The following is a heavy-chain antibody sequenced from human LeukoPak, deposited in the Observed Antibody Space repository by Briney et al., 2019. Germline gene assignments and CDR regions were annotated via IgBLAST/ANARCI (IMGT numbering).Heavy chain of an antibody. Sequence: PSETLSLTCAVSGGSIRNSSFYWGWIRQPPGKGLEWIASIYNSGATYYNPSIKSRITIFVDTSKNQVSLKLRSVTAADTAVYYCASKAVEGNGLQFYYFNSWARDPWSPSPQ. CDR1: GGSIRNSSFY. V-gene: IGHV4-39*01. CDR3: ASKAVEGNGLQFYYFNS. CDR2: IYNSGAT. J-gene: IGHJ4*02. D-gene: IGHD5-24*01.